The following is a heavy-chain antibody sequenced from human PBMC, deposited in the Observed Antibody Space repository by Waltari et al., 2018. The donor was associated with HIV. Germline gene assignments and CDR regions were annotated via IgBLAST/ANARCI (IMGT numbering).Heavy chain of an antibody. D-gene: IGHD3-22*01. Sequence: QVKMQESGPGLVKPSETLSLTCTVSAFSINSGYYWGWIRQPPGKGLEWIGSIYRSGTTYYNPSLKSRVIISVRRSKNQFSLKLSSVTAADTAVYYCARDQDYYDSSGYTSYAFDPWGQGTMVTVSS. V-gene: IGHV4-38-2*02. J-gene: IGHJ3*01. CDR1: AFSINSGYY. CDR2: IYRSGTT. CDR3: ARDQDYYDSSGYTSYAFDP.